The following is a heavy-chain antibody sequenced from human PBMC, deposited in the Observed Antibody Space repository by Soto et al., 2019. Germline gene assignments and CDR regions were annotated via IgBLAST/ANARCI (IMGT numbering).Heavy chain of an antibody. CDR1: GFPFSSYA. CDR2: ISGGGNDA. J-gene: IGHJ4*02. Sequence: EVQLLESGGGLVQPGGSLVLSCAASGFPFSSYAMSWVRQAPGKGLEWVSSISGGGNDAYYADSVKGRFTISRDNSKNTLYLQMHSLRADDTAVHYCARSLFLATNDSDPFDYWGQGTLVTVSS. D-gene: IGHD3-3*02. V-gene: IGHV3-23*01. CDR3: ARSLFLATNDSDPFDY.